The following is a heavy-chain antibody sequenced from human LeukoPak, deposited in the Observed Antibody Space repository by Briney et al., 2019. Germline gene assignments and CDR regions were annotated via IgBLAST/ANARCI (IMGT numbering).Heavy chain of an antibody. CDR2: MNPNSGNR. Sequence: ASVKVSCKASGYTFTRYDINWVRQATGQGLEWMGWMNPNSGNRGYAQKFQGRGTITRNPSISTAYTELSSLRSEDTAVYYCAVAGTSNFDYWGQGTLVTVSS. J-gene: IGHJ4*02. D-gene: IGHD6-19*01. CDR1: GYTFTRYD. CDR3: AVAGTSNFDY. V-gene: IGHV1-8*03.